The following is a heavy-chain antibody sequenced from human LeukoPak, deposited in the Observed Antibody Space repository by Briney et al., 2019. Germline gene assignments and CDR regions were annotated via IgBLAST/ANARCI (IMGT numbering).Heavy chain of an antibody. CDR3: AGQLWSYSNYPTPHDY. Sequence: SETLSLTCAVYGGSFSGYYWSWIRQPPGKGLEWIGENNHSGSTNYNPSLKSRVTISVDTSKNQFSLKLSSVTAADTPVYYCAGQLWSYSNYPTPHDYWGQGTLVTVSS. V-gene: IGHV4-34*01. J-gene: IGHJ4*02. CDR2: NNHSGST. CDR1: GGSFSGYY. D-gene: IGHD4-11*01.